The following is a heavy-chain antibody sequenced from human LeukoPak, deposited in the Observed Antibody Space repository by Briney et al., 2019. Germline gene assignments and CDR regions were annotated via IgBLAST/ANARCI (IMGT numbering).Heavy chain of an antibody. CDR1: GFTFSSYG. D-gene: IGHD5-18*01. CDR2: ISYDGSNK. V-gene: IGHV3-30*18. Sequence: GRSLSLSCAASGFTFSSYGMHWVRQAPGKGLEWVAVISYDGSNKYYADSVKGRFTISRGNSKNTLYLQMNSLRAEDTAVYYCAKDRWAVDTAMVMDYWGQGTLVTVSS. CDR3: AKDRWAVDTAMVMDY. J-gene: IGHJ4*02.